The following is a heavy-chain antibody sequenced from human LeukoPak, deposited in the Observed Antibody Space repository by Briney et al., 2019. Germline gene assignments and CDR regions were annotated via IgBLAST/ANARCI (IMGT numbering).Heavy chain of an antibody. V-gene: IGHV4-34*01. CDR2: INHSGST. D-gene: IGHD3-22*01. CDR1: GGFFSGYS. Sequence: SETLSLTCAVYGGFFSGYSWSWIRQPPGKGLEWIGEINHSGSTNYNPSLKSRVTISVDTSKNQFSLKLSSVTAADTAVYYCATEGGYYDSSGYFDYWGQGTLVTVSS. CDR3: ATEGGYYDSSGYFDY. J-gene: IGHJ4*02.